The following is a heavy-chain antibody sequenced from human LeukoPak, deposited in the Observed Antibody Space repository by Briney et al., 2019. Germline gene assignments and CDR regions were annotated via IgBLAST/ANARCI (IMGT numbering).Heavy chain of an antibody. CDR2: ISSSSSYI. V-gene: IGHV3-21*01. CDR3: ARDIGVGYYFDY. Sequence: GGSLRLSCAASGFTFSSYSMNWVRQAPGKGLEWVSSISSSSSYIYYADSVKGRFTISRDNAKNSLYLQMNSLRAEDTAVYYCARDIGVGYYFDYWGRGTLVTVSS. J-gene: IGHJ4*02. CDR1: GFTFSSYS. D-gene: IGHD6-19*01.